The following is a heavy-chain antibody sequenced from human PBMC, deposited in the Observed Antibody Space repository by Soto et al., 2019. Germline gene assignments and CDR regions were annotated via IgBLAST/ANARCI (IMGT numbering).Heavy chain of an antibody. V-gene: IGHV4-30-4*01. CDR3: ASSGYYYYFDY. J-gene: IGHJ4*02. D-gene: IGHD3-22*01. Sequence: PSETLSVTSTFSGGSISSGDYYWSWIRQPPGKGMEWIGYIYYSGSTYYNPSLKSRVTISVDTSKNQFSLKLSSVTAADTAVYYCASSGYYYYFDYWGQGTLVTVSS. CDR1: GGSISSGDYY. CDR2: IYYSGST.